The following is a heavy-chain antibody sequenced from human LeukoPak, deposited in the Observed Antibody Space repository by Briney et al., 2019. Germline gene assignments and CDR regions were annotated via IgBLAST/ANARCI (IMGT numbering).Heavy chain of an antibody. CDR2: IYYSGST. CDR3: ASGSIVGVLWG. Sequence: SETLSLTCTVSGDSISSFYWTWIRQPPGKGLEWIGYIYYSGSTNYNPSLKSRVTMSVDTSKNQFSLKLSSVTAADTAVYYCASGSIVGVLWGWGQGTLVTVPS. J-gene: IGHJ4*02. V-gene: IGHV4-59*01. CDR1: GDSISSFY. D-gene: IGHD1-26*01.